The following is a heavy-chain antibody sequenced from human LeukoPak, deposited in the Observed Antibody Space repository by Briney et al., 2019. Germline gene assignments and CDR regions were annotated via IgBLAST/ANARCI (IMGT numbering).Heavy chain of an antibody. J-gene: IGHJ5*02. V-gene: IGHV4-39*01. CDR2: IYYSGST. CDR1: GGSISSSSYY. Sequence: SETLSRTCTVSGGSISSSSYYWGWIRQPPGKGLEWIGSIYYSGSTYYNPSLKSRVTISVDTSKNQFSLKLSSVTAADTAVYYCARNVRGSSIPNWFDPWGQGTLVTVSS. D-gene: IGHD6-6*01. CDR3: ARNVRGSSIPNWFDP.